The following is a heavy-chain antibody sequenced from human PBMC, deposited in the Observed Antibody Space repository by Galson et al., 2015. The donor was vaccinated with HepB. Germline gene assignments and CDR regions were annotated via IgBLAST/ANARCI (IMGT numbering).Heavy chain of an antibody. CDR2: SHYSGST. Sequence: ETLSLTCTVSGYSISSGYYWGWIRQPPGKGLEWVGYSHYSGSTRYSPSLKSRVAISVDTSKNQFSLKLTSATAADTAVYFCARQDASAYGPFDYWGQGTLVTVSS. D-gene: IGHD4-17*01. J-gene: IGHJ4*02. CDR1: GYSISSGYY. CDR3: ARQDASAYGPFDY. V-gene: IGHV4-38-2*02.